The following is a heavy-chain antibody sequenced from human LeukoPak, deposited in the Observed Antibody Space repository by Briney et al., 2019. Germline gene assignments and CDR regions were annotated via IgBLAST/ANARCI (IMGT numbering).Heavy chain of an antibody. Sequence: SETLSLTCTVSGHSISSGYYWGWIRQPPGKGLEWIGSIYHSGSTYYNPSLKSRVTISVDTSKNQFSLKLSSVTAADTAVYYCARGDSTLFDYWGQGTLVTVSS. V-gene: IGHV4-38-2*02. CDR2: IYHSGST. CDR1: GHSISSGYY. D-gene: IGHD6-13*01. J-gene: IGHJ4*02. CDR3: ARGDSTLFDY.